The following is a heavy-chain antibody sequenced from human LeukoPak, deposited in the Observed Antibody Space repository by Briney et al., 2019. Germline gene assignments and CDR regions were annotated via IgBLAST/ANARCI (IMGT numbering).Heavy chain of an antibody. CDR1: GGSVTSFY. CDR2: IYNSEST. CDR3: ARFHSGPSGWYVLWYFDL. D-gene: IGHD6-19*01. V-gene: IGHV4-4*09. Sequence: SETLSLTCTVSGGSVTSFYWSWIRQPPGKGLEWIGYIYNSESTKYNSSLESRVTMSVDTSKNQLFLKLSSVTAADTAVYYCARFHSGPSGWYVLWYFDLWGRGTLVTVSS. J-gene: IGHJ2*01.